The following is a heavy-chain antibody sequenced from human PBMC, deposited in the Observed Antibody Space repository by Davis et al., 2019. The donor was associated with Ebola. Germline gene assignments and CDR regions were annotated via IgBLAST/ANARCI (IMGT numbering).Heavy chain of an antibody. CDR2: IIPILGIA. D-gene: IGHD5-24*01. Sequence: SVKVSCKASGGTFISYAISWVRQAPGQGLEWMGRIIPILGIANYAQKFQGRVTITADKSTSTAYMELSSLRSEDSAVYYCARELKRAKQGSFFDFWGQGTLVTVSS. V-gene: IGHV1-69*04. CDR3: ARELKRAKQGSFFDF. CDR1: GGTFISYA. J-gene: IGHJ4*02.